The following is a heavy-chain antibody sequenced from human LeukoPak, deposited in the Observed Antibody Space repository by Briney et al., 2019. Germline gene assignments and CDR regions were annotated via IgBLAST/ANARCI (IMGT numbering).Heavy chain of an antibody. V-gene: IGHV3-48*03. CDR2: IGSGGSPI. CDR3: ARGWYYL. CDR1: GSTLTSYE. Sequence: SGGSLRLSCLASGSTLTSYEMNWVRQAPGKGLERVSYIGSGGSPIYYADSVKGRFTISRDNAKNSLYLQMHSLRAEDTAVYYCARGWYYLWGQGTMVTVSS. J-gene: IGHJ3*01. D-gene: IGHD3-10*01.